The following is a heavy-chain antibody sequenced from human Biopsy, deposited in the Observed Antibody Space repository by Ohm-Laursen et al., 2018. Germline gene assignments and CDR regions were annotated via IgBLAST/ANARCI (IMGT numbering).Heavy chain of an antibody. CDR1: GYTFNDYY. V-gene: IGHV1-18*04. D-gene: IGHD3-22*01. CDR2: ISAYNGNR. CDR3: AREEDNSGYDYYGMDV. Sequence: ASVKVSCKASGYTFNDYYIHWVRQSPGQGLEWMGWISAYNGNRNYAQKFQGRVTMTTDTSTSTAYMELRSLRSDDTAVYFCAREEDNSGYDYYGMDVWGQGTTVTVSS. J-gene: IGHJ6*02.